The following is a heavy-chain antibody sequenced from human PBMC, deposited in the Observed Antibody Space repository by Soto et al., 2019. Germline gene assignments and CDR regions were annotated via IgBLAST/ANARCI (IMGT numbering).Heavy chain of an antibody. CDR1: GFTFSSYA. Sequence: EVQLLESGGGLVQPGGSLRLSCAASGFTFSSYAMSWVRQAPGKGLEWVSAISGSGGSTYYADSVKGRFTISRDNSKNTLYLQMNSLRAEDTAVYYCAKDRPQLRFLAGSPSGYFAYWGQGTLVTVSS. CDR2: ISGSGGST. D-gene: IGHD3-3*01. V-gene: IGHV3-23*01. J-gene: IGHJ4*02. CDR3: AKDRPQLRFLAGSPSGYFAY.